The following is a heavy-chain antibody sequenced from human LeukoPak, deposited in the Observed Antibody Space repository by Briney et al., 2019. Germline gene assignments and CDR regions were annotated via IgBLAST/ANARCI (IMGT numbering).Heavy chain of an antibody. J-gene: IGHJ4*02. CDR1: GFTFNTDA. Sequence: PGGSLRLSCAASGFTFNTDAMTWVRQAPGKGLQWVSAISGSGYDTYYDDSVKGRFTISRDNSKNMLYLQMHSLRVEDTAVYYCARDSSGWSKNYWGQGPLVTAS. D-gene: IGHD6-19*01. CDR3: ARDSSGWSKNY. V-gene: IGHV3-23*01. CDR2: ISGSGYDT.